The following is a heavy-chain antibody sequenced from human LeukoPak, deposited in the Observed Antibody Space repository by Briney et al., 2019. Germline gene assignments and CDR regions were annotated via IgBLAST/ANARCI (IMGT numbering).Heavy chain of an antibody. CDR2: TSASGETS. V-gene: IGHV3-23*01. D-gene: IGHD5-18*01. J-gene: IGHJ4*02. CDR3: AKGDTAMDT. CDR1: GFTFSSYA. Sequence: PGGSLRLSCAASGFTFSSYAMGWVRQVPGKGLEWVSSTSASGETSYHAESVKGRFTISRDNSKNTLYLQMNSLRAEDTAVYYCAKGDTAMDTRGQGALVTVSS.